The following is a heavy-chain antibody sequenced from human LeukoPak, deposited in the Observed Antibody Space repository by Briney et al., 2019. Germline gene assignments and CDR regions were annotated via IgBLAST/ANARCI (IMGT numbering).Heavy chain of an antibody. Sequence: GGSLRLSCAASGFTFRSYSMSWVRQAPGKGLEWVSGISVSGHKTYHADSVKGRFTISRDNSKNSLYLQMNSLRAEDTAVYYCARALIGYYFDYWGQGTLVTVSS. D-gene: IGHD2-8*01. CDR1: GFTFRSYS. CDR3: ARALIGYYFDY. J-gene: IGHJ4*02. V-gene: IGHV3-23*01. CDR2: ISVSGHKT.